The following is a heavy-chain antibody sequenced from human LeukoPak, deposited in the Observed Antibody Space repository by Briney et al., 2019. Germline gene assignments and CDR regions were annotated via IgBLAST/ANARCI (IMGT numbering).Heavy chain of an antibody. Sequence: PSETLSLTCTVSGGSISSYYWSWIRQPPGKGLEWIGYIYYSGTTNYNPSLKSRVTISVDTSRNQFSLKLSSVTAADTAVYYCARGVYIAAAQYAYWGQGTLVTVSS. V-gene: IGHV4-59*01. CDR3: ARGVYIAAAQYAY. CDR2: IYYSGTT. CDR1: GGSISSYY. J-gene: IGHJ4*02. D-gene: IGHD6-13*01.